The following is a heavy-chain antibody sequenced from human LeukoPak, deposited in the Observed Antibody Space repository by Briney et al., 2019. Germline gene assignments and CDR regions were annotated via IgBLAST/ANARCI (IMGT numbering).Heavy chain of an antibody. CDR3: AREGITMVRGEPYYYYGMDV. Sequence: GGSLRLSCAASGFTFSSYSMNWVRQAPGKGMEWVSSISSSSSYIYYADSVKGRFTISRDNAKNSLYLQMNSLRAEDTSVYYCAREGITMVRGEPYYYYGMDVRGQGTTVTVYS. J-gene: IGHJ6*02. V-gene: IGHV3-21*01. CDR1: GFTFSSYS. CDR2: ISSSSSYI. D-gene: IGHD3-10*01.